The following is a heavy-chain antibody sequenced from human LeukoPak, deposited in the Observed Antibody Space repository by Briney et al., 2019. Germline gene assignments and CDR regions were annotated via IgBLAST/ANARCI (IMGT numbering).Heavy chain of an antibody. CDR2: INPNSGVT. V-gene: IGHV1-2*06. CDR3: ARSFIDYGAMPWALDI. D-gene: IGHD4-17*01. CDR1: GYTVSDYF. J-gene: IGHJ3*02. Sequence: ASVKVSCKASGYTVSDYFIHWVRQAPAQGLEWMGRINPNSGVTEYAQNFQGRVTMTRDTSISTAYMELSRLTSDDTAAYFCARSFIDYGAMPWALDIWGQGTMVTVSS.